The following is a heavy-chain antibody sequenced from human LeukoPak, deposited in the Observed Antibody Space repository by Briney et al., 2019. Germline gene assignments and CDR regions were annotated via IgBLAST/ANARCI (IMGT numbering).Heavy chain of an antibody. Sequence: APVKVSCKASGYTFTSYGISWVRQAPGQGLEWMGWISAYNGNTNYAQKLQGRVTMTTDTSTSTAYMELRSLRSDDTAVYYCARDGNYCSGGGCYSDYWGQGTLVTVYS. CDR3: ARDGNYCSGGGCYSDY. CDR1: GYTFTSYG. V-gene: IGHV1-18*01. D-gene: IGHD2-15*01. J-gene: IGHJ4*02. CDR2: ISAYNGNT.